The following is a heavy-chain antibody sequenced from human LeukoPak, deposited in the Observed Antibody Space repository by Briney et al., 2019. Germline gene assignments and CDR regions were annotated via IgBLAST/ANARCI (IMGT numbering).Heavy chain of an antibody. J-gene: IGHJ4*02. V-gene: IGHV3-48*01. CDR2: ISSSSDDI. Sequence: GGSLRLSCAASGFRFHTYSMNWVRQAPGKGLEWISYISSSSDDIYHADSVKGRFTVSRDNAKNSLFLQMNSLSAEDTAVYYCARGRYSGGVFDYWSQGPLVTVSS. CDR1: GFRFHTYS. D-gene: IGHD1-26*01. CDR3: ARGRYSGGVFDY.